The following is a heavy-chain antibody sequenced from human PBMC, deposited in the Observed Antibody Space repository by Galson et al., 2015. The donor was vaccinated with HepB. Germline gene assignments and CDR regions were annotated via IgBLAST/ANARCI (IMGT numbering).Heavy chain of an antibody. J-gene: IGHJ4*02. CDR3: ARDLMGYYDSSGYHYEDH. Sequence: SVKVSCKASGYTFTSYYMHWVRQAPGQGLEWMGIINPSGGSTCYAQKFQGRVTMTRDTSTSTVYMELSSLRPEDTAVYYCARDLMGYYDSSGYHYEDHWGQGTLVTVSS. CDR1: GYTFTSYY. CDR2: INPSGGST. V-gene: IGHV1-46*01. D-gene: IGHD3-22*01.